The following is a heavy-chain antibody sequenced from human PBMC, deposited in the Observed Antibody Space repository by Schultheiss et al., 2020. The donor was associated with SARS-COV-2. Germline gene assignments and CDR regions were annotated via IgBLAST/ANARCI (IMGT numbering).Heavy chain of an antibody. Sequence: GESLKISCAASGFTFSSYGMHWVRQAPGKGLEWVAVIWYDGSNKYYADSVKGRFTISRDNSKNTLYLQMNSLRAEDTAVYYCAKGGRLRYFDWLLGYWGQGTLVTVSS. J-gene: IGHJ4*02. V-gene: IGHV3-30*02. CDR3: AKGGRLRYFDWLLGY. D-gene: IGHD3-9*01. CDR2: IWYDGSNK. CDR1: GFTFSSYG.